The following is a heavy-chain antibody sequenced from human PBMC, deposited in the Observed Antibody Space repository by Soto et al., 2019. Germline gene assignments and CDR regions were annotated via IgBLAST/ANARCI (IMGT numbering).Heavy chain of an antibody. D-gene: IGHD3-22*01. V-gene: IGHV1-2*04. CDR1: GYTFTGYY. J-gene: IGHJ5*02. CDR2: INPNSGGT. CDR3: ARYFYYYDSSGPSNWFDP. Sequence: ASVKVSCKASGYTFTGYYMHWVRQAPGQGLEWMGWINPNSGGTNYAQKFQGWVTMTRDTSISTAYMELSSLRSEDTAVYYCARYFYYYDSSGPSNWFDPWGQGTLVTVSS.